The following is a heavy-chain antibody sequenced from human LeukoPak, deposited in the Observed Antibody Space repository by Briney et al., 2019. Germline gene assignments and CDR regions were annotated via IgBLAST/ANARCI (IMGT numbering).Heavy chain of an antibody. Sequence: GGSLRLSCTVSGFSFSSYAMSWVRQAPGKGLEWVSVISGSGDSTYYADSVKGRFTISRDNSKNTLYLQMNSLRAEDTAVYYCAKRPAIAVAGAFDYWGQGTLVTVSS. D-gene: IGHD6-19*01. CDR2: ISGSGDST. J-gene: IGHJ4*02. CDR1: GFSFSSYA. V-gene: IGHV3-23*01. CDR3: AKRPAIAVAGAFDY.